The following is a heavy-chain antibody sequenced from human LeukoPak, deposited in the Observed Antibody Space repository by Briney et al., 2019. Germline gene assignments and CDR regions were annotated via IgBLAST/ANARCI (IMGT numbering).Heavy chain of an antibody. CDR2: IVVGSGNT. D-gene: IGHD2-2*01. CDR3: AAKDCSSTSCYRDY. V-gene: IGHV1-58*02. CDR1: GFTFTSSA. Sequence: GASVKVSCKASGFTFTSSAMQWVRQARGQRLEWIGWIVVGSGNTNYAQKFQERVTITRDMSTSTDYMELSSLRSEDTAVYYFAAKDCSSTSCYRDYWGQGTLVTVSS. J-gene: IGHJ4*02.